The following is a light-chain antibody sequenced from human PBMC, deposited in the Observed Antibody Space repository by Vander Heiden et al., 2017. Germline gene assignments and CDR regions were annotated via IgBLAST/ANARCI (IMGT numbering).Light chain of an antibody. V-gene: IGLV3-21*02. CDR3: QVWDSSSDHVV. J-gene: IGLJ2*01. CDR2: DGG. Sequence: SSALTQPPSVSVAPGQTGSIAWGGNSIRRTSVIWSPHKPGQAPVLVVDDGGDRPSGIPERFSGSNSENTATLTISRVEAGDEADYYCQVWDSSSDHVVFGGGTKVTVL. CDR1: SIRRTS.